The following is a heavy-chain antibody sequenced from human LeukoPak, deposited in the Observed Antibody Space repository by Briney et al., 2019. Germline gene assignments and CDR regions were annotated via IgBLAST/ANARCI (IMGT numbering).Heavy chain of an antibody. CDR3: ARGRLGGSYQPGNWFDP. V-gene: IGHV1-18*01. Sequence: GASVKVSCKASGYTFTSYGISWVRQAPGQGLEWMGWISAYNGNTNYAQKLQGRVTMTTDTSTSTAYMELRSLRSDDTAVYYCARGRLGGSYQPGNWFDPWGQGTLVTVSS. D-gene: IGHD1-26*01. CDR1: GYTFTSYG. CDR2: ISAYNGNT. J-gene: IGHJ5*02.